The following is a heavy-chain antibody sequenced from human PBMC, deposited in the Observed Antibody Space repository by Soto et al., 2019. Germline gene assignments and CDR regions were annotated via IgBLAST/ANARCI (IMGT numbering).Heavy chain of an antibody. CDR3: ARDPHTFDY. CDR1: EFTFSIYR. V-gene: IGHV3-33*08. Sequence: PRGSLLLSCASSEFTFSIYRMDWVRQAPGKGLEWVAVIWYDGSNKYYADSVKGRFTISRDNSKNTLYLQMNSLRAEDTAVYYCARDPHTFDYWGRGTMFTVSS. CDR2: IWYDGSNK. J-gene: IGHJ4*02.